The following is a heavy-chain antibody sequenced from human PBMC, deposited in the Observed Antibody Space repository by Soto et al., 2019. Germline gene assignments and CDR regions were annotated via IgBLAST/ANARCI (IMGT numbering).Heavy chain of an antibody. D-gene: IGHD3-16*01. J-gene: IGHJ4*02. CDR2: IYYSGST. V-gene: IGHV4-59*01. CDR3: ARGDNRFLPNPGLRH. CDR1: VGCISSYY. Sequence: PAETLSLTCTVCVGCISSYYLSWIRQPPGKGLEWIGYIYYSGSTNYNPSLKSRVTISVDTSKNQFSLKLSSVTAADTAVYYCARGDNRFLPNPGLRHSGQATLATVPS.